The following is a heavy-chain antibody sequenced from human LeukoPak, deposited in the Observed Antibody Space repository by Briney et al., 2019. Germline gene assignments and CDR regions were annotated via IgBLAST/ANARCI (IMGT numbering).Heavy chain of an antibody. D-gene: IGHD6-13*01. CDR2: IKQDGSAI. CDR1: GFTLSSYW. J-gene: IGHJ4*02. V-gene: IGHV3-7*01. CDR3: ARCGVGVAAAAANC. Sequence: GGSLRLSCAAPGFTLSSYWMSWVRQAPGKGLEWVANIKQDGSAIYYVDSVKGRFTISRDNAKNSLYLQMNSLRAEDTAVYYCARCGVGVAAAAANCWGQGTLLTVSS.